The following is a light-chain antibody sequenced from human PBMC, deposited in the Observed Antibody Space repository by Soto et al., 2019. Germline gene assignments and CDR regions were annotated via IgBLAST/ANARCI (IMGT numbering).Light chain of an antibody. J-gene: IGKJ2*01. Sequence: EIVMTQSPASLSVSPGETATLSCRASQSISNSLAWYQQKPGQAPSLLIYGASTRATGIPARFSGSGSGTEFTLTICSLQSEDSALHYCQQYNNWPPRTFGQGTKLEIK. CDR2: GAS. CDR1: QSISNS. V-gene: IGKV3-15*01. CDR3: QQYNNWPPRT.